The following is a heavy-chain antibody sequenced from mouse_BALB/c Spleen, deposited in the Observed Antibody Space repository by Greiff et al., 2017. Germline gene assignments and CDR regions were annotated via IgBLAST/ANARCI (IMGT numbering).Heavy chain of an antibody. Sequence: EVMLVESGGDLVTPGGSLKLSCAASGFTFSSYGMSWVRQTPDKRLEWVATISSGGSYTYYPDSVKGRFTISRDNAKNTLYLQMSSLKSEDTAMYYCARHGSTMITTGFAYWGQGTLVTVSA. CDR1: GFTFSSYG. D-gene: IGHD2-4*01. CDR2: ISSGGSYT. J-gene: IGHJ3*01. V-gene: IGHV5-6*01. CDR3: ARHGSTMITTGFAY.